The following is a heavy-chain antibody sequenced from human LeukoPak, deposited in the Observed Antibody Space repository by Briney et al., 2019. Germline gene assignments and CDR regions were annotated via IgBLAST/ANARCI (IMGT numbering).Heavy chain of an antibody. Sequence: GGSLRLSCAASGFTFDDYAMHWVRQAPGKGLEWVSGISWNSGSIGYADSVKGRFTISRDNAKNSLYLQMNSLRAEDTALYYCAKGCGKRSYYFDYWGQGTLVTVSS. J-gene: IGHJ4*02. CDR3: AKGCGKRSYYFDY. CDR1: GFTFDDYA. D-gene: IGHD4-23*01. V-gene: IGHV3-9*01. CDR2: ISWNSGSI.